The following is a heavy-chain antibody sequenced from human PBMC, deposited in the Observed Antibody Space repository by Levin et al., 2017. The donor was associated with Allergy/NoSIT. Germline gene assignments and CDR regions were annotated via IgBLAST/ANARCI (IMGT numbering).Heavy chain of an antibody. CDR2: ISRTGSRT. J-gene: IGHJ4*02. CDR3: ATGYSTSYYSFVF. V-gene: IGHV3-23*01. Sequence: GGSLRLSCAVSGFTFSSNGMTWVRQAPGRGLEWVSSISRTGSRTYYADSVKGRFTISRGNSKNTLSLQMNSLRAEDTAVYYCATGYSTSYYSFVFWGQGTLVTVST. CDR1: GFTFSSNG. D-gene: IGHD2-2*01.